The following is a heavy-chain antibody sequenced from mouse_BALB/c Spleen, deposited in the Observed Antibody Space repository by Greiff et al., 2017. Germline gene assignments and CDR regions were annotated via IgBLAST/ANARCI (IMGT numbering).Heavy chain of an antibody. CDR2: IYPGDGDT. Sequence: VQLQQSGAELARPGASVKLSCKASGYTFTSYWMQWVKQRPGQGLEWIGAIYPGDGDTRYTQKFKGKATLTADKSSSTAYMQLSSLASEDSAVYYCARRDDGYAMDYWGQGTSVTVSS. CDR1: GYTFTSYW. J-gene: IGHJ4*01. V-gene: IGHV1-87*01. D-gene: IGHD2-12*01. CDR3: ARRDDGYAMDY.